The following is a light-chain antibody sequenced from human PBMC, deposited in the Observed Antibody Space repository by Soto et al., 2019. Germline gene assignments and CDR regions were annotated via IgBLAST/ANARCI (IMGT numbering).Light chain of an antibody. CDR3: GAYTTSNTRV. J-gene: IGLJ1*01. Sequence: QSALTQPASVSGSPGQSITISCTGTSSDVGAYDYVSWYQHLPGKAPKLIIYEVNYRPSGVSNRFSGSKSGDTASLTISGLQAEDEADYYCGAYTTSNTRVFGTGTKLTVL. V-gene: IGLV2-14*01. CDR1: SSDVGAYDY. CDR2: EVN.